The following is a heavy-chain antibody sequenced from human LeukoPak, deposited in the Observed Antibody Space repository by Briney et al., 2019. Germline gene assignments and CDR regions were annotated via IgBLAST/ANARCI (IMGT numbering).Heavy chain of an antibody. J-gene: IGHJ4*02. Sequence: ASVKLSCKASGYTFTSYGISWVRQAPGQGLEWMGWISAYNGNTNYAQKLQGRVTMTTDTSTSTAYMELRSLRSDDTAVYYCAREDGPQLWFPFDYWGQGTLVTVSS. D-gene: IGHD5-18*01. CDR2: ISAYNGNT. V-gene: IGHV1-18*01. CDR1: GYTFTSYG. CDR3: AREDGPQLWFPFDY.